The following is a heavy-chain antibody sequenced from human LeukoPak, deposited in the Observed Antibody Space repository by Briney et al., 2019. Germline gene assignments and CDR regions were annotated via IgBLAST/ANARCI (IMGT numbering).Heavy chain of an antibody. Sequence: SETLSLTCAVYGGSFSGYYWSWIRQPPGKVLEWIGEINHSGSIKRNPSLKSRVTISVDTSKNQFSLKLSSVTAADTAVYYCARGFYGDYVLAPQIYYYYYYMDVWGKGTTVTISS. CDR2: INHSGSI. CDR3: ARGFYGDYVLAPQIYYYYYYMDV. V-gene: IGHV4-34*01. J-gene: IGHJ6*03. CDR1: GGSFSGYY. D-gene: IGHD4-17*01.